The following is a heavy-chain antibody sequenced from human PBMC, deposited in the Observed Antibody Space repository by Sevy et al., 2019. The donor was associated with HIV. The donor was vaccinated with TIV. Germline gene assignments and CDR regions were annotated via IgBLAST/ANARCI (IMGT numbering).Heavy chain of an antibody. J-gene: IGHJ4*02. CDR2: VKHTGSL. Sequence: SETLSLTCAVSGGSFSGYFWNWIRQSPGKGLEWIGEVKHTGSLKNNPSLKSRVTISVDASKSQLSLHLRSVTAADTAVYYCARGRQDYVVVVPSTVPFDYWGRGTLVTVSS. D-gene: IGHD2-2*01. CDR3: ARGRQDYVVVVPSTVPFDY. V-gene: IGHV4-34*01. CDR1: GGSFSGYF.